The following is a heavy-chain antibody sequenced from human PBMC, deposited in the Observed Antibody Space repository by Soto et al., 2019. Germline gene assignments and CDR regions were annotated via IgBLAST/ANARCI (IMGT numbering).Heavy chain of an antibody. V-gene: IGHV3-30*03. CDR2: ISYDSTKT. D-gene: IGHD1-26*01. Sequence: QVQLVESGGGVVQPGRSLRLSCAASGFTFNSYGMHWVRQGPGNGLEWVAVISYDSTKTYYADSVKGRFTISRDNSNSALYVPMNSLTGEDTAVYYCARTRSAWSDFHYYSLDVWGQGTTVTVSS. CDR3: ARTRSAWSDFHYYSLDV. CDR1: GFTFNSYG. J-gene: IGHJ6*02.